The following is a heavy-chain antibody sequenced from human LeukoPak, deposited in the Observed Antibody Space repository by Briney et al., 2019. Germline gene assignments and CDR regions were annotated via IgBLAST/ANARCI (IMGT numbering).Heavy chain of an antibody. CDR2: IYTSGST. V-gene: IGHV4-4*07. CDR1: GGSISSYY. D-gene: IGHD4-17*01. Sequence: SETLSLTCTVSGGSISSYYWSWIRQPAGKGLEWIGRIYTSGSTNYNPSLKSRVTMSVDTSKNQFSLKLSSVTAADTAVYYCARDGGMTTAYYYYMDVWGKGTTVTVSS. CDR3: ARDGGMTTAYYYYMDV. J-gene: IGHJ6*03.